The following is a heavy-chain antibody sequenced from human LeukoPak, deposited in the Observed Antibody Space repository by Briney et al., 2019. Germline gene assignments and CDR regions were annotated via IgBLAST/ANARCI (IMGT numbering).Heavy chain of an antibody. Sequence: SETLSLTCTVSGGSISNYYWSWIRQPPGKGLEWIGEINHSGSTNYNPSLKSRVTISVDTSKNQFSLKLSSVTAADTAVYYCARGRSGSGIVVVPAARRFDPWGQGTLVTVSS. V-gene: IGHV4-34*01. D-gene: IGHD2-2*01. CDR3: ARGRSGSGIVVVPAARRFDP. CDR2: INHSGST. CDR1: GGSISNYY. J-gene: IGHJ5*02.